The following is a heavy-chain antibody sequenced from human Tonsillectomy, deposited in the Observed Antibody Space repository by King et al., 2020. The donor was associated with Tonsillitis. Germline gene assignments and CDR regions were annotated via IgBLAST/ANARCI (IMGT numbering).Heavy chain of an antibody. V-gene: IGHV3-72*01. D-gene: IGHD4-17*01. CDR1: GYIFSDHD. Sequence: VQLVESGGGLVQPGGSLRLSCAASGYIFSDHDMDWVRQAPGKGLEWVGFIKNKANSYTTEYAASVKGRFTISRDDSSLDLEMNSLKIEDTAVYYCARAAYAHGLDVWGQGTPVTVSS. J-gene: IGHJ6*02. CDR3: ARAAYAHGLDV. CDR2: IKNKANSYTT.